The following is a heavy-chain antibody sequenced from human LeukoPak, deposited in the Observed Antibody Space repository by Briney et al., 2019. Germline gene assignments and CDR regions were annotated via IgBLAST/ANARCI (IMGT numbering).Heavy chain of an antibody. Sequence: PSETLSPTCTVSGGSISSYYWSWIRQPPGKGLEWIGYIYYSGSTNYNPSLKSRVTISVDTSKNQFSLKLSSVTAADTAVYYCARSRHYYDSSGYSGIFDYWGQGTLVTVSS. CDR2: IYYSGST. CDR3: ARSRHYYDSSGYSGIFDY. J-gene: IGHJ4*02. V-gene: IGHV4-59*01. CDR1: GGSISSYY. D-gene: IGHD3-22*01.